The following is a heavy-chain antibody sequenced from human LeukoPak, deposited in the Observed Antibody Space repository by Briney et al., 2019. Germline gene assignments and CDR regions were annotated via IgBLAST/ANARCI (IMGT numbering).Heavy chain of an antibody. CDR3: ARAVYCSSTSCNHLNWFDP. CDR2: IYYSGST. Sequence: SETLSLTCTVSGGSISIGDYYWSWIRQPPGKGLEWIGYIYYSGSTYYNPSLKSRVTISVDTSKNQFSLKLSSVTAADTAVYYCARAVYCSSTSCNHLNWFDPWGQGTLVTVSS. V-gene: IGHV4-30-4*01. CDR1: GGSISIGDYY. D-gene: IGHD2-2*01. J-gene: IGHJ5*02.